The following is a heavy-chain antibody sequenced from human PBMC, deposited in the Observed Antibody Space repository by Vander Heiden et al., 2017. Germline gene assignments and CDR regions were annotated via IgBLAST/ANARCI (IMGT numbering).Heavy chain of an antibody. CDR3: ARAAADYGGNTRMYYYYAMDV. D-gene: IGHD2-21*01. J-gene: IGHJ6*02. CDR2: IIPIFGTA. CDR1: GGTFSSYA. V-gene: IGHV1-69*06. Sequence: QVQLVQSGAEVKKPGSSVKVSCKASGGTFSSYAISWVRPAPGHGLEWMGGIIPIFGTANYAQNFQGRVTITADKSTSTAYMELSSLRSEDTAVYYCARAAADYGGNTRMYYYYAMDVWGQGTTVTVSS.